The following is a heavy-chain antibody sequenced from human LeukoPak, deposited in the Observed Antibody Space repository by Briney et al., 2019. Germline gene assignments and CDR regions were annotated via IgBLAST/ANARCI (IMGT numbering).Heavy chain of an antibody. D-gene: IGHD3-9*01. CDR1: GYAFTGYN. CDR3: ARWFAITSGDYDILTSSYHRGMDV. Sequence: ASVKVSCKASGYAFTGYNMHWVRQAPGQGLEWMGWINPNSGGTNYAQKFQGRVTMTRDMSISTAYMELSRLTSDDTAVYYCARWFAITSGDYDILTSSYHRGMDVWGQGTTVTVSS. V-gene: IGHV1-2*02. J-gene: IGHJ6*02. CDR2: INPNSGGT.